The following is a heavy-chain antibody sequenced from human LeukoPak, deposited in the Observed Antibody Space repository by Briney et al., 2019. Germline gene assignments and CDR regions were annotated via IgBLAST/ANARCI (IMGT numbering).Heavy chain of an antibody. J-gene: IGHJ4*02. V-gene: IGHV3-21*01. CDR1: GFTFTKFW. CDR2: ISSSSSYI. CDR3: AKDEQIYYVSSGPGDY. D-gene: IGHD3-22*01. Sequence: GGSLRLSCAASGFTFTKFWMAWVRQAPGKGLEWVSSISSSSSYIYYADSVKGRFTISRDNAKNSLYLQMNSLRAEDTAVYYCAKDEQIYYVSSGPGDYWGQGTLVTVSS.